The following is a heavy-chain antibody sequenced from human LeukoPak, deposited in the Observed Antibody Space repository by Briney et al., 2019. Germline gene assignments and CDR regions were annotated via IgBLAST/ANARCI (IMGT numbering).Heavy chain of an antibody. J-gene: IGHJ6*03. CDR2: FDPEDGET. CDR1: GYTLTELS. D-gene: IGHD1-7*01. CDR3: ATRGGTTKGYYYYHYMDV. V-gene: IGHV1-24*01. Sequence: ASVKVSCKVSGYTLTELSMHWVRQAPGKGLEWMGGFDPEDGETIYAQKFQGRVTMTEDTSTDTAYMELSSLRSEDTAVYYCATRGGTTKGYYYYHYMDVWGKGTTVTVSS.